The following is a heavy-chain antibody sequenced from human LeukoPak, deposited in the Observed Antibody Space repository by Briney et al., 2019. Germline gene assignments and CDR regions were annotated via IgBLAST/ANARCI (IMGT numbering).Heavy chain of an antibody. CDR2: IYHSGST. J-gene: IGHJ4*02. CDR3: ARGASRYYYGSGSYRFDY. CDR1: GGSISSSNW. Sequence: PSETLSLTCAVSGGSISSSNWWSWVRQPPGKGLEWIGEIYHSGSTNYNPSLKSRVTISVDKSKNQFSLKLSSVTAADTAVYYCARGASRYYYGSGSYRFDYWGQGTLVTVSS. D-gene: IGHD3-10*01. V-gene: IGHV4-4*02.